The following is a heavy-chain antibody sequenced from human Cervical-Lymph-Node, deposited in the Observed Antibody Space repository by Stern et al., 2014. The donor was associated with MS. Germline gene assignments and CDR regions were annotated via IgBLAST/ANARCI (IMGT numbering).Heavy chain of an antibody. CDR2: TYYSGAT. J-gene: IGHJ4*02. CDR1: GAAISRSGYY. D-gene: IGHD3-16*01. CDR3: ARVGHRQFLIEGDLDS. V-gene: IGHV4-31*03. Sequence: QVQLVESGPGLVKPLETLSLTCTVSGAAISRSGYYWSWIRQHPGKGLEWIGNTYYSGATDYNPSVKSRVTISVDTAKNQFSLRLSSVTDADTAVYYCARVGHRQFLIEGDLDSWGRGTLVTVSS.